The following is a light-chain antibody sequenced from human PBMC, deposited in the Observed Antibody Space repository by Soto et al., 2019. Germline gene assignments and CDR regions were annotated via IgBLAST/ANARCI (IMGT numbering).Light chain of an antibody. V-gene: IGKV1-5*03. J-gene: IGKJ2*01. CDR1: QSISSW. CDR3: QQYSSFSSYT. CDR2: KAS. Sequence: DIQMTQSPSTLSASVGDRVTITCRASQSISSWLAWYQQKPGKAPKILIYKASFLQVGVPSRFSGSGSGTEFSLTISSLQPDDFASYYCQQYSSFSSYTFGQGTKLEIK.